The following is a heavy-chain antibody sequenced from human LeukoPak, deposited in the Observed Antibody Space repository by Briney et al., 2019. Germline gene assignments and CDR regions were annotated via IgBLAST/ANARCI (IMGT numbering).Heavy chain of an antibody. D-gene: IGHD3-22*01. CDR3: ASSDSSGWVLGLTYYYYYMDV. CDR2: IVPIFGTT. Sequence: ASVKVSCKASGGTFSSYAISWVRQAPGQGLEWMGGIVPIFGTTNYAQKFQGRVTITADKSTSTVYMELSSLRSEDTAVYYCASSDSSGWVLGLTYYYYYMDVWGKGTTVTVSS. CDR1: GGTFSSYA. J-gene: IGHJ6*03. V-gene: IGHV1-69*06.